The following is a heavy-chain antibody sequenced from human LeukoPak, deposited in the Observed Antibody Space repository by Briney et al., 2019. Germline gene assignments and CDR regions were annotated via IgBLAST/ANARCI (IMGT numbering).Heavy chain of an antibody. CDR2: ISWSRGNI. J-gene: IGHJ6*03. Sequence: PGGSLRLSCAGSGFTFDDYAMHWVRQTPGKGLEGVAGISWSRGNIAYADFVGGRFTISRDNANNSLSLQMNSLSDDDTAVYYCAKDAYGGATFFYYMDVWGKGTTVTVSS. CDR3: AKDAYGGATFFYYMDV. CDR1: GFTFDDYA. D-gene: IGHD2/OR15-2a*01. V-gene: IGHV3-9*01.